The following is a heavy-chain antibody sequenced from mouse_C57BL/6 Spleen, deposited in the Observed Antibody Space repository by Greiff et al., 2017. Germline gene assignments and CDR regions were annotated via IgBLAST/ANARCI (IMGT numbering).Heavy chain of an antibody. CDR1: GYTFTDHT. V-gene: IGHV1-78*01. Sequence: VQLQQSDAELVKPGASVKISCKVSGYTFTDHTIPWMKQRPEQGLEWIAYIYPRDGSTKYNEKFKGKATLTADKASNTTYMQLNSLTSEDSAVNFCARNYYDSSYWYFDVWGTGTTVTVSS. CDR2: IYPRDGST. J-gene: IGHJ1*03. D-gene: IGHD1-1*01. CDR3: ARNYYDSSYWYFDV.